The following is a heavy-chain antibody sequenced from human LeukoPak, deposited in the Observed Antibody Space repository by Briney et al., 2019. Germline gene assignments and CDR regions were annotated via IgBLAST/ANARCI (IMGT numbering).Heavy chain of an antibody. CDR1: GYSISSGYY. D-gene: IGHD3-3*01. V-gene: IGHV4-38-2*02. Sequence: SETLSLTCTVSGYSISSGYYWGWLRQPPGEGLEWIGSIYHSGSTYYNPSLKSRVTISVDTSKNQFYLKLSSVTAADTAVYYCARNLEITIFGVVIIDYFDYWGQGTLVTVSS. CDR3: ARNLEITIFGVVIIDYFDY. J-gene: IGHJ4*02. CDR2: IYHSGST.